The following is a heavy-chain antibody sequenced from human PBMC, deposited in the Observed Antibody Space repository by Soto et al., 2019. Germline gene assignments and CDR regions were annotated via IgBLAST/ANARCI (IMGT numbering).Heavy chain of an antibody. Sequence: QITLKESGPTVVKPTETLTLTCTFSGFSLTTRGVGVGWVRQSPGKAPEWLALIYWEDDKRYSTYLNSSLIITKATSKNQVVLTMANVDPADTATYYCAHRVLRTVFGLVTTTAIYFDFWGPGTPVVVSS. D-gene: IGHD3-3*01. CDR2: IYWEDDK. CDR3: AHRVLRTVFGLVTTTAIYFDF. J-gene: IGHJ4*02. V-gene: IGHV2-5*02. CDR1: GFSLTTRGVG.